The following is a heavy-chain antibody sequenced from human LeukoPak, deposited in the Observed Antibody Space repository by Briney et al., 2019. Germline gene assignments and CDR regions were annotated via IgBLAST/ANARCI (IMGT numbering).Heavy chain of an antibody. Sequence: GGSLRLSCAASGFTFSSDAMNWVRQAPGKGLEWVSAISGSGGSTYYADSMKGRFTISRDNSKSTLYLQMNNLRAEDTAVYYCAKCSKSAYSTGWRNWFDPWGQGTLVTVSS. D-gene: IGHD6-19*01. CDR3: AKCSKSAYSTGWRNWFDP. V-gene: IGHV3-23*01. CDR1: GFTFSSDA. J-gene: IGHJ5*02. CDR2: ISGSGGST.